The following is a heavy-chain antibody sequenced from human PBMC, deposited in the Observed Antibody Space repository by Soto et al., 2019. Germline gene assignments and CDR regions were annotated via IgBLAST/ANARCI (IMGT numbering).Heavy chain of an antibody. D-gene: IGHD3-10*01. CDR3: ARIYNNKLLRKLDY. CDR2: ISGSGGST. CDR1: GFTFSSYA. J-gene: IGHJ4*02. Sequence: PGGSLRLSCAASGFTFSSYAMSWVRQAPGKGLEWVSAISGSGGSTYYADSVKGRFTISRDNSKNTLYLQMNSLGAEDTAVYYCARIYNNKLLRKLDYWGQGTLVTVSS. V-gene: IGHV3-23*01.